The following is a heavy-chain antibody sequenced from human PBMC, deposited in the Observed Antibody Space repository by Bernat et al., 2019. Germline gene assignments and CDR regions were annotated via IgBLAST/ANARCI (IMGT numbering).Heavy chain of an antibody. D-gene: IGHD3-3*01. J-gene: IGHJ4*02. CDR3: TTLTYYDFWSGTPMIDY. V-gene: IGHV3-15*01. CDR1: GFTFSNAW. CDR2: IKSKTDGGTT. Sequence: VQLVESGGGVVQPGRSLRLSCTASGFTFSNAWMSWVRQAPGKGLEWVGRIKSKTDGGTTDYAAPVKGRFTISRDDSKNTLYLQMNSLKTEDTAVYYCTTLTYYDFWSGTPMIDYWGQGTLVTVSS.